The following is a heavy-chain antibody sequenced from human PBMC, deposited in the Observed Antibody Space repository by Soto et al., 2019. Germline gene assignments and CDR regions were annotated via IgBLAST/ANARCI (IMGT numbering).Heavy chain of an antibody. CDR1: GFTFSSYA. D-gene: IGHD2-2*01. CDR2: ISSNGGST. J-gene: IGHJ4*02. V-gene: IGHV3-64*01. CDR3: AREGYCSSTSCYSFGY. Sequence: EVQLVESGGGLVQPGGSLRLSCAASGFTFSSYAMHWVRQAPGKGLEYVSAISSNGGSTYYANSVKGRFTISRDNSKNPLYLQMGSLRAEDMAVYYCAREGYCSSTSCYSFGYWGQGTLVTVSS.